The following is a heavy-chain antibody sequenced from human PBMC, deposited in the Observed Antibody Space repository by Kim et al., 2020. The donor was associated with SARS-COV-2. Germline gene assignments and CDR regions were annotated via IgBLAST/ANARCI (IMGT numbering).Heavy chain of an antibody. CDR2: GCT. Sequence: GCTYYADSVKGRSTISRANSKNTRELQMNSLRAGDTAVYYCAKDHGGSLDYWGQGTLVTVSS. D-gene: IGHD1-26*01. CDR3: AKDHGGSLDY. J-gene: IGHJ4*02. V-gene: IGHV3-23*01.